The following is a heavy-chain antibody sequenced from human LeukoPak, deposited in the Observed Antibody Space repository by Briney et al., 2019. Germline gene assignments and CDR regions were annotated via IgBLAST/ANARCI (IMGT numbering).Heavy chain of an antibody. V-gene: IGHV1-2*06. J-gene: IGHJ5*02. Sequence: ASVKVSCKASGYTFTGYYMHWVRQAPGQGLEWMGQINPNSGGTNYAQKFQGRVTMTRDTSISTAYMELSRLRSDDTAVYYCARDGSGSYWEHWFDPWGQGTLVTVSS. CDR3: ARDGSGSYWEHWFDP. CDR1: GYTFTGYY. D-gene: IGHD3-10*01. CDR2: INPNSGGT.